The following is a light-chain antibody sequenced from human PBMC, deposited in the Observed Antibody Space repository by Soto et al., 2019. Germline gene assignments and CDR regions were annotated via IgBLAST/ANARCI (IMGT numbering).Light chain of an antibody. CDR2: DDR. V-gene: IGLV3-21*02. CDR1: NIGSKS. J-gene: IGLJ1*01. Sequence: SYELTQPPSVSVAPGQTARITCGGNNIGSKSVHWYQQKPGQAPVLVVYDDRDRPSGIPERFSGSNSGNTATLTISRVEAGDEADYYCQVWDSSSDHYVFGTGTKADRP. CDR3: QVWDSSSDHYV.